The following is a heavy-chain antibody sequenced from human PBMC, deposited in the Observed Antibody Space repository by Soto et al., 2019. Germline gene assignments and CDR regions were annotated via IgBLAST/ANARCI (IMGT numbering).Heavy chain of an antibody. CDR3: ARAQEDTGLHMDV. J-gene: IGHJ6*03. CDR2: IYYSGST. D-gene: IGHD4-17*01. CDR1: GGSISSYY. Sequence: SETLSLTCTVSGGSISSYYWSWIRQPPGKGLEWIGYIYYSGSTNYNPSLKSRVTISVDTSKNQFSLKLSSVTAADPAVYYCARAQEDTGLHMDVWGKGTTVTVSS. V-gene: IGHV4-59*01.